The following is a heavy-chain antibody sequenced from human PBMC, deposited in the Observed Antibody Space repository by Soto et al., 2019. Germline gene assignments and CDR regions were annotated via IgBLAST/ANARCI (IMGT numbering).Heavy chain of an antibody. CDR1: GASISTNNW. V-gene: IGHV4-4*02. J-gene: IGHJ4*02. CDR2: IYQSGST. CDR3: ARSDGWYALHS. D-gene: IGHD6-19*01. Sequence: QVQLQESGPGLVKPSGTLSLTCAVSGASISTNNWWSWVRQPPGKGLEWIGEIYQSGSTSYNPSLKSRVTISVDTSKKQFSLKLSSVPAADTAVYYCARSDGWYALHSWGQGTLVTVSS.